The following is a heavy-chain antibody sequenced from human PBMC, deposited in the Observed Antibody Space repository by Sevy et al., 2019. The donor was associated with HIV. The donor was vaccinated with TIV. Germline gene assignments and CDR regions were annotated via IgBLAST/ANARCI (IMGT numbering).Heavy chain of an antibody. CDR1: GFTFSSYA. CDR2: IIGSGGST. J-gene: IGHJ4*02. D-gene: IGHD3-3*01. CDR3: AKATYAFGSGPMDY. Sequence: GGSLRLSCAASGFTFSSYAMSWVRQAPGNGLEWVSAIIGSGGSTYYEDSVKGRVTISRDNTKNTLYLQMNSLRTEDTAVDYCAKATYAFGSGPMDYWGEGTLGTVSS. V-gene: IGHV3-23*01.